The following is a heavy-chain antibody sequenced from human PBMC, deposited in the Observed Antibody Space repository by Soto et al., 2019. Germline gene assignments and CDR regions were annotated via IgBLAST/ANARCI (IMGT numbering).Heavy chain of an antibody. J-gene: IGHJ6*02. CDR1: GYTFTSYG. D-gene: IGHD3-10*01. CDR2: ISSYNDNT. CDR3: ATEGGRPTVMKILGSYNRVDV. V-gene: IGHV1-18*01. Sequence: QVQLVQSGAEVKKPGASVKVSCKASGYTFTSYGINWVRPAPGQGLEWMGWISSYNDNTNYAHNVQGRVTMTTDTSTGKAFVALRSLRSDDTALFYCATEGGRPTVMKILGSYNRVDVRGQGTTVTVAS.